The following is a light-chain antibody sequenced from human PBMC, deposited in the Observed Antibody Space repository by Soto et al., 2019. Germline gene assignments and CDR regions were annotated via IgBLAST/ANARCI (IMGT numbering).Light chain of an antibody. Sequence: EIVLTQSPGTLSLSPGERATLSCRASQSVGNNYLAWYQQKPGHAPRLLIHAASSRATGIPDRFSGSGSGTDFTLTISRLEPDDFAVYYCHQHAVSPLTFGGGTKVEIK. CDR1: QSVGNNY. J-gene: IGKJ4*01. V-gene: IGKV3-20*01. CDR3: HQHAVSPLT. CDR2: AAS.